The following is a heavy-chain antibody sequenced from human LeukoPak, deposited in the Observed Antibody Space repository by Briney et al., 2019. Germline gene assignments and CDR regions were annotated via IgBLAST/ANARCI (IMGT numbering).Heavy chain of an antibody. CDR3: ARAATIGGDFDY. Sequence: EASVKVSCKASGYTFYYYGISWVRQAPGQGLEWMGWINPNSGGTNYAQKFQGRVTMTRDTSISTAYMELSRLRSDDTAVYYCARAATIGGDFDYWGQGTLVTVSS. CDR2: INPNSGGT. J-gene: IGHJ4*02. V-gene: IGHV1-2*02. D-gene: IGHD5-12*01. CDR1: GYTFYYYG.